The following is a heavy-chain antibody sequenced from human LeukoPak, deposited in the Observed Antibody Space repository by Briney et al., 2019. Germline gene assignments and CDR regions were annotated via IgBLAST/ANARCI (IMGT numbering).Heavy chain of an antibody. CDR2: ISETGSDS. D-gene: IGHD2-15*01. Sequence: GGSLRLSCAASGFTFSSYSMNWVRQAPGKGLEWISAISETGSDSYYADSVKGRFTISRDNSKNMVYLQVNSLRADDTAVYFCAKGRGILSPDYWGQGTLVTVSS. CDR3: AKGRGILSPDY. J-gene: IGHJ4*02. V-gene: IGHV3-21*04. CDR1: GFTFSSYS.